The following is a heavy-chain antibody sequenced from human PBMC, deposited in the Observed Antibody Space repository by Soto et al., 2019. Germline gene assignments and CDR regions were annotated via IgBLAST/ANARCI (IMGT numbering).Heavy chain of an antibody. V-gene: IGHV4-34*01. CDR3: ARAYSSVVAASNWFDP. D-gene: IGHD2-15*01. CDR2: INHSGST. Sequence: SETLSLTCAVYGGSFSGYYWSWIRQPPGKGLEWIGEINHSGSTNYNPYLKSRVTISVDTSKNQFSLKLSSVTAADTAVYYCARAYSSVVAASNWFDPWGQGTLVTVSS. J-gene: IGHJ5*02. CDR1: GGSFSGYY.